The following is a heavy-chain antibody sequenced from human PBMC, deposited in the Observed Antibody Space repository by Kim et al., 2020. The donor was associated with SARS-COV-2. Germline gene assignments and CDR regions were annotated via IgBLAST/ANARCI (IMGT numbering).Heavy chain of an antibody. CDR2: IYYSGST. V-gene: IGHV4-31*03. D-gene: IGHD3-22*01. CDR3: ARGRYSDCSGYYVGMDV. CDR1: GGSISSGGYY. J-gene: IGHJ6*02. Sequence: SETLSLTCTVSGGSISSGGYYWSWIRQHPGKGLEWIGYIYYSGSTYYNPSLKSRVTISVDTSKNQFSLKLSSVTAADTAVYYCARGRYSDCSGYYVGMDVWGQGTTVTVSS.